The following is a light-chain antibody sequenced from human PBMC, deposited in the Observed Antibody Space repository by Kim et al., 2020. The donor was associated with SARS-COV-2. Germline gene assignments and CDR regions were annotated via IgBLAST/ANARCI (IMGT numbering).Light chain of an antibody. CDR3: QQYNNWPPYT. CDR2: GAS. V-gene: IGKV3-15*01. CDR1: QSVSNS. Sequence: EIVMTQSPATLSVSPGEGATLSCRASQSVSNSLAWYQQKPGQAPRLLIYGASTRATGVPVRFSGGGSGTEFTLTISSLQSEDFAVYYCQQYNNWPPYTFGQGTKLEI. J-gene: IGKJ2*01.